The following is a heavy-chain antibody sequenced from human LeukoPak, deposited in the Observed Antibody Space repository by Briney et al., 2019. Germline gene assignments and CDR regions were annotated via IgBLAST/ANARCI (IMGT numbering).Heavy chain of an antibody. D-gene: IGHD4-11*01. CDR1: GFTFSSYA. CDR2: ISSNGHRT. J-gene: IGHJ4*02. V-gene: IGHV3-23*01. CDR3: ARVDNSDSGSYFDY. Sequence: GGSLRLSCGASGFTFSSYATRWVRQAPGKGLEWVSSISSNGHRTYYADSVKGRFTISRDTSKNTLYLQMNSLRAEDTALYYCARVDNSDSGSYFDYWGQGTLVTVSS.